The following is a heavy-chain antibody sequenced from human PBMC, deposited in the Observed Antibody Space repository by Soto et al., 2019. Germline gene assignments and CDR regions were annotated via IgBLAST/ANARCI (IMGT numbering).Heavy chain of an antibody. J-gene: IGHJ4*02. CDR3: ARGTTYYYDSGTGPIDY. Sequence: QVQLQESGPGLVKPSETLSLTCTVSGGSVSSGSYYWSWIRQPSGKGLEWIGYIYYNGSTNYNPSLKGRVTISVDTAKNQFSLKLSSVTAADTAVYYCARGTTYYYDSGTGPIDYWGQGTLVTVSS. D-gene: IGHD3-22*01. CDR2: IYYNGST. V-gene: IGHV4-61*01. CDR1: GGSVSSGSYY.